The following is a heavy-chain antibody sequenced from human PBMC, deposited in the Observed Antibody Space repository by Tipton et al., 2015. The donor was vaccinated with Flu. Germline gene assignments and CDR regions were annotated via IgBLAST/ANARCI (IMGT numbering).Heavy chain of an antibody. CDR3: ARGDYGDYKYV. V-gene: IGHV4-59*01. J-gene: IGHJ1*01. D-gene: IGHD4-17*01. CDR2: IYYSGST. CDR1: GGSISGYY. Sequence: TLSLTCTVSGGSISGYYWSWIRQPPGKGLEWIGYIYYSGSTNYNPSLKSRVTISVDTSKNQFSLKLSSVTAADTAVYYCARGDYGDYKYVWGQGTLVTVSS.